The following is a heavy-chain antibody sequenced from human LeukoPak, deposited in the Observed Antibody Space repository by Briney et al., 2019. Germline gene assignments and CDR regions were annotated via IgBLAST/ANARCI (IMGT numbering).Heavy chain of an antibody. J-gene: IGHJ6*03. Sequence: GGSLRLSCTASGLTFRNYAMQWVRQAPGKGLEWVTVISSDGSNRFYTDSVKGRFTISRDNSKNTLYLQMNSLRAEDTAVYYCAGYNWNYYYYYMDVWGKGTTVTVSS. CDR2: ISSDGSNR. CDR3: AGYNWNYYYYYMDV. CDR1: GLTFRNYA. V-gene: IGHV3-30-3*01. D-gene: IGHD1-20*01.